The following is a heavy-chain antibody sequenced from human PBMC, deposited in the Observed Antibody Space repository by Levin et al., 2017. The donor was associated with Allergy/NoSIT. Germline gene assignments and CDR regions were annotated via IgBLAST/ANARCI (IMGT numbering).Heavy chain of an antibody. Sequence: QTGGSLRLSCAASGFTFSSYAMHWVRQAPGKGLEWVAVISYDGSNKYYADSVKGRFTISRDNSKNTLYLQMNSLRAEDTAVYYCASGGYCSSTSCWEYYYYYYMDVWGKGTTVTVSS. J-gene: IGHJ6*03. CDR1: GFTFSSYA. D-gene: IGHD2-2*01. V-gene: IGHV3-30-3*01. CDR2: ISYDGSNK. CDR3: ASGGYCSSTSCWEYYYYYYMDV.